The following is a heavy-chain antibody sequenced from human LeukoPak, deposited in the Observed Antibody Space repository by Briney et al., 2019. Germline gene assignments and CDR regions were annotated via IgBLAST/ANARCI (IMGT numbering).Heavy chain of an antibody. CDR1: GFTFSSYA. Sequence: GSLRLSCAASGFTFSSYAMHWVRPAPGKGLEWVAVISYDGSNKYYADSVKGRFTISGDNSKNTLYLQMNSLRAEDTAVYYCAREGSSGWDYWGQGTLVTVSS. CDR3: AREGSSGWDY. CDR2: ISYDGSNK. V-gene: IGHV3-30-3*01. J-gene: IGHJ4*02. D-gene: IGHD6-19*01.